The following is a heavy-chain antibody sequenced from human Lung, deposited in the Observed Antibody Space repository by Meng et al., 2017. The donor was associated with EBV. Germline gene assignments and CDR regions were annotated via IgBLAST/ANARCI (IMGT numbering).Heavy chain of an antibody. J-gene: IGHJ4*02. CDR3: TTEGILWFGELAPTFDY. CDR2: IKSKTDGGTT. D-gene: IGHD3-10*01. Sequence: AASGFTFSNAWMSWVRQAPGKGLEWVGRIKSKTDGGTTDYAAPVKGRFTISRDDSKNTLYLQMNSLKTEDTAVYYCTTEGILWFGELAPTFDYWGQGTLVTVSS. CDR1: GFTFSNAW. V-gene: IGHV3-15*01.